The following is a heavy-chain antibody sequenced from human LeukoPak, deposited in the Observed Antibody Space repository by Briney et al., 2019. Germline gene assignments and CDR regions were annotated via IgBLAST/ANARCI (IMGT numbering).Heavy chain of an antibody. V-gene: IGHV1-18*01. CDR3: ATPRRDFWSGSFDY. CDR2: ISAYNGNT. J-gene: IGHJ4*02. D-gene: IGHD3-3*01. Sequence: AASVKVSCKASGYTFTSYGISWVRQAPGQGLEWMGWISAYNGNTNYAQKFQGRVTMTRDTSISTAYMELSRLRSDDTAVYYCATPRRDFWSGSFDYWGQGTLVTVSS. CDR1: GYTFTSYG.